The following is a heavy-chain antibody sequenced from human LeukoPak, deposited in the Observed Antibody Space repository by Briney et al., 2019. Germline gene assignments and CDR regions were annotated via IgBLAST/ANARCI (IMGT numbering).Heavy chain of an antibody. Sequence: SSETLSLTCTVSGGSVSSSSYSWGWIRQPPGKGLEWIGSIYYSGSTYYNPSLKSRVTISVDTSKNQFSLKLSSVTAADTAVYYCARPSSISVLWGFDYWGQGTLVTVSS. CDR2: IYYSGST. V-gene: IGHV4-39*01. J-gene: IGHJ4*02. CDR1: GGSVSSSSYS. D-gene: IGHD3-16*01. CDR3: ARPSSISVLWGFDY.